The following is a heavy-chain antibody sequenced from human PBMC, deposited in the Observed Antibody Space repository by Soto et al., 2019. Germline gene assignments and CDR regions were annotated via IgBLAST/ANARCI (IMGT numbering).Heavy chain of an antibody. CDR3: AKSLRGIIIDFDY. V-gene: IGHV3-11*03. Sequence: PGGSLRLSCAASRFTFSDYYMSWIRQAPGKGLEWVSYISSSSTNTNYADSVKGRFTISRDNAKNSLYLQMNSLRAEDTAVYYCAKSLRGIIIDFDYWGQGTQVTVSS. D-gene: IGHD3-10*01. CDR2: ISSSSTNT. CDR1: RFTFSDYY. J-gene: IGHJ4*02.